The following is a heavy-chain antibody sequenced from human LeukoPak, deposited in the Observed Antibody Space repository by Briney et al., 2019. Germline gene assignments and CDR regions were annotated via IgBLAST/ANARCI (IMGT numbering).Heavy chain of an antibody. CDR2: INPNSGGT. Sequence: ASVKVSCKASGYTFTGYCMHWVRQAPGQGLEWMGWINPNSGGTNYAQKFQGWVTMTRDTSISTAYMELSRLRSDDTAVYYCARGGDIAAVQPHFDYWGQGTLVTVSS. D-gene: IGHD6-13*01. V-gene: IGHV1-2*04. J-gene: IGHJ4*02. CDR1: GYTFTGYC. CDR3: ARGGDIAAVQPHFDY.